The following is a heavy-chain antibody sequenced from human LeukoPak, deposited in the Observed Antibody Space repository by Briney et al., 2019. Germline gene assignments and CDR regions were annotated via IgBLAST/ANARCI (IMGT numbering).Heavy chain of an antibody. CDR1: GFIFSSYW. V-gene: IGHV3-7*01. D-gene: IGHD1-26*01. J-gene: IGHJ4*02. CDR2: IKQDGSKK. Sequence: GRSLRLPCAASGFIFSSYWMSWVRQAPGKGLEWVANIKQDGSKKYYVDSVKGRFTISRDNAKNSLYLQMNSLRAEDTAVYYCARDKVVGATLFDYWGQGTLVTVSS. CDR3: ARDKVVGATLFDY.